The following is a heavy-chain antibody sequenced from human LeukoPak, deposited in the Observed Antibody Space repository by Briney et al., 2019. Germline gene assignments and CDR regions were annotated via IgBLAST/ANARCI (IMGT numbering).Heavy chain of an antibody. J-gene: IGHJ4*02. CDR1: GYTFTSYD. CDR3: ARIGLRGVIISRPLDY. D-gene: IGHD3-16*02. CDR2: MNPNSGNT. V-gene: IGHV1-8*01. Sequence: ASVKVSCKASGYTFTSYDINWVRQATGQGLEWMGWMNPNSGNTGYAQKFQGRVTMTRNTSISTAYMELSSLRSEDTAVYYCARIGLRGVIISRPLDYWGQGTLVTVSS.